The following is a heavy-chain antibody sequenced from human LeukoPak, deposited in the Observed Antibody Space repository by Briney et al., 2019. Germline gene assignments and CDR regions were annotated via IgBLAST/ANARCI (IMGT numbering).Heavy chain of an antibody. CDR1: GDSLTSHF. J-gene: IGHJ3*02. CDR2: VFHSGTT. D-gene: IGHD5-24*01. Sequence: PSETLSLTCSVSGDSLTSHFWSWIRQTPGKGLEWIGYVFHSGTTNYSPSLKSRVTISLDTSKKQFYLRLASATAADTALYYCARRMATVTDAFDIWGRGTMVSVSS. V-gene: IGHV4-59*08. CDR3: ARRMATVTDAFDI.